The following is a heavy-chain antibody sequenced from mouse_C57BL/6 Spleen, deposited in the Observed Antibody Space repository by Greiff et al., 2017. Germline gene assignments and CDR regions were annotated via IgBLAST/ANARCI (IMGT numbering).Heavy chain of an antibody. V-gene: IGHV1-59*01. CDR1: GYTFTSYW. CDR3: ARFNWDSWFAY. J-gene: IGHJ3*01. Sequence: QVQLQQPGAELVRPGTSVKLSCKASGYTFTSYWMHWVKQRPGQGLEWIGVIDPSDSYTNYNQKFTGKATLTVDTSSSTAYMQLSSLTSEDSAVYYCARFNWDSWFAYWGQGTLVTVSA. D-gene: IGHD4-1*01. CDR2: IDPSDSYT.